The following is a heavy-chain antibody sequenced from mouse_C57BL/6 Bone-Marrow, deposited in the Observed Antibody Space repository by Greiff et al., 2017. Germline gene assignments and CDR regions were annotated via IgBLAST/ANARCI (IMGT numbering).Heavy chain of an antibody. CDR3: AREGTGSSMDY. Sequence: QVQLQQSGAELVKPGASVKLSCKASGYTFTSYWMHWVKQRPGQGLEWIGMIHPNSGSTNYNEKFKSKATLTVDKSSSTAYMQLSSLTSEDSAVYYCAREGTGSSMDYWGQGTSVTVSA. D-gene: IGHD3-3*01. CDR2: IHPNSGST. V-gene: IGHV1-64*01. J-gene: IGHJ4*01. CDR1: GYTFTSYW.